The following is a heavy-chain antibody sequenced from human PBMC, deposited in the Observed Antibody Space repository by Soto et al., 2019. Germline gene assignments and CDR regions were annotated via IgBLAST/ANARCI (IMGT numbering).Heavy chain of an antibody. V-gene: IGHV5-51*01. J-gene: IGHJ4*02. Sequence: PGESLKISCKGSGYSFTSYWIGWVRQMHGKGLEWMGIIYPGDSDTRYSPSFQGQVTISADKSISTAYLQWSSLKASDTAMYYCARGLSDYCSGGRCSRRFDYWGQGTLVTVSS. D-gene: IGHD2-15*01. CDR1: GYSFTSYW. CDR3: ARGLSDYCSGGRCSRRFDY. CDR2: IYPGDSDT.